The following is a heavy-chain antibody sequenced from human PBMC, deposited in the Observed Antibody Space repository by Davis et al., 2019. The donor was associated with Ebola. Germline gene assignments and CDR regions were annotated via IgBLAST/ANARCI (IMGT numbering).Heavy chain of an antibody. CDR2: ISYDGSNK. CDR1: GFTFSSYG. Sequence: GESLKISCAASGFTFSSYGMHWVRQAPGKGLEWVAVISYDGSNKYYADSVKGRFTISRDNSKNTLYLQMNSLRAEDTAVYYCAKDLTVTTAWGWGQGTLVTVSS. V-gene: IGHV3-30*18. D-gene: IGHD4-17*01. CDR3: AKDLTVTTAWG. J-gene: IGHJ4*02.